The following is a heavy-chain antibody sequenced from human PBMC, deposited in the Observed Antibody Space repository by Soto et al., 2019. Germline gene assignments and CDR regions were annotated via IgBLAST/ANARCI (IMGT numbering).Heavy chain of an antibody. J-gene: IGHJ4*02. V-gene: IGHV3-23*01. D-gene: IGHD6-6*01. CDR2: ISGSGGST. Sequence: GESLKISCAASGFTFSSYAMSWVRQAPGKGLEWVSAISGSGGSTYYADSVKGRFTISRDNSKNTLYLQMNSLRAEDTAVYYCAKSSVMGSSRPHYFDYWGQGTLVTVSS. CDR1: GFTFSSYA. CDR3: AKSSVMGSSRPHYFDY.